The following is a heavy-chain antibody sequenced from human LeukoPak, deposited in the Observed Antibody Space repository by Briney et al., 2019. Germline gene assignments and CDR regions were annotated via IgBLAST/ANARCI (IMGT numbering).Heavy chain of an antibody. J-gene: IGHJ6*02. V-gene: IGHV4-30-4*01. CDR2: IYYSGST. Sequence: SETLSLTCSVSGGTIRSYYWSWIRQPPGKGLEWIGYIYYSGSTYYNPSLKSRVTISVDTSKNQFSLKLSSVTAADTAVYYCARAGDTYYYYGMDVWGQGTTVTVSS. CDR3: ARAGDTYYYYGMDV. CDR1: GGTIRSYY. D-gene: IGHD1-26*01.